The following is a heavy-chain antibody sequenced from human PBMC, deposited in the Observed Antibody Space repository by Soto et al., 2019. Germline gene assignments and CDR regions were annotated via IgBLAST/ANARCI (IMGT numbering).Heavy chain of an antibody. J-gene: IGHJ4*02. D-gene: IGHD3-10*01. CDR2: ISTSGSSI. V-gene: IGHV3-48*03. Sequence: PGGSLRLSCGASGFSLRKFEMNWVRRAPGKGREWSAYISTSGSSIFFADSVQGRCSVSRDNRKTSLSLKSARRRADDRALYYCVLATNYYSLGVDYRTGAFFAYWGQGTLVT. CDR1: GFSLRKFE. CDR3: VLATNYYSLGVDYRTGAFFAY.